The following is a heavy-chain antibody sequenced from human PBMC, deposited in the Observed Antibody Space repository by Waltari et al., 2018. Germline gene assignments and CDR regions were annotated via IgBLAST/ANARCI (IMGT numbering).Heavy chain of an antibody. CDR1: GYTFTGYY. J-gene: IGHJ6*02. V-gene: IGHV1-2*02. CDR2: INPNMGGT. Sequence: QVQLVQSGAEVKKPGASVKVSCKASGYTFTGYYMHWVRQAPGQGLEWMGWINPNMGGTNYAQKFQGRVTMTRETSISTAYMELSRLRSDDTAVYYCARDLLPYYYYYGMDVWGQGTTVTVSS. CDR3: ARDLLPYYYYYGMDV.